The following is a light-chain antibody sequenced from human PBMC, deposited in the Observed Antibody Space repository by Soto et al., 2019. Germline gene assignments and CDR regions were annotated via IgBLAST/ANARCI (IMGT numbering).Light chain of an antibody. CDR1: QSVSSY. CDR3: QQRSNWPPT. Sequence: EIVLTQSPATLSLSPGERATLSCRASQSVSSYLAWYQQKPGQAPRLLIYDASNRATGIPARFSGSGSGTVLTLTISSLEPEDFAVYYCQQRSNWPPTFGQGKRLEI. J-gene: IGKJ5*01. CDR2: DAS. V-gene: IGKV3-11*01.